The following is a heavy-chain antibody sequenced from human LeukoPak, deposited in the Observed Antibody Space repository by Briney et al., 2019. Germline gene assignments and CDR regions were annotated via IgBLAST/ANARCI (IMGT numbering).Heavy chain of an antibody. CDR1: GFTFSGYG. J-gene: IGHJ3*02. CDR2: IYSGGST. V-gene: IGHV3-66*01. D-gene: IGHD3-16*01. Sequence: PGRSLRLSCVASGFTFSGYGMHWVRQAPGKGLEWVSVIYSGGSTYYADSVKGRFTISRDNSKNTLYLQMNSLRAEDTAVYYCARGGAFDIWGQGTMVTVSS. CDR3: ARGGAFDI.